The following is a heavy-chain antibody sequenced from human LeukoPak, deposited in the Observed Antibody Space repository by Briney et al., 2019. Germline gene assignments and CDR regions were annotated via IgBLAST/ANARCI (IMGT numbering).Heavy chain of an antibody. CDR1: GYTFTSYD. J-gene: IGHJ4*02. CDR2: MNPNSGNT. Sequence: ASVKVSCKASGYTFTSYDINWVRQATGQGLEWMGWMNPNSGNTGYAQKFQGRVTITRNTSISTAYMELSSLRSEDTAVYYCARVYYDYVWGSYRFDYWGQGALVTVSS. V-gene: IGHV1-8*03. D-gene: IGHD3-16*02. CDR3: ARVYYDYVWGSYRFDY.